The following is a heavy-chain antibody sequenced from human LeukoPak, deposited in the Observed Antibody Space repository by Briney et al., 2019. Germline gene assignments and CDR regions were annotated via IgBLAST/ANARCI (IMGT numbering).Heavy chain of an antibody. Sequence: ASVKVSCKASGYTFTGYNMHWVRQTPGQGLEWMGWINPNSGGTNYAQKFQGRVTMTRDTSISTAYMELSRLRSDDTAVYYCARDHYGDNYFDYWGQGTLVTVSS. V-gene: IGHV1-2*02. J-gene: IGHJ4*02. CDR3: ARDHYGDNYFDY. D-gene: IGHD4-17*01. CDR1: GYTFTGYN. CDR2: INPNSGGT.